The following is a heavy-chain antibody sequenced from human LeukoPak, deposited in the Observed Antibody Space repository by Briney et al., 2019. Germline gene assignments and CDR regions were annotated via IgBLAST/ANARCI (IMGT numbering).Heavy chain of an antibody. V-gene: IGHV3-30*03. J-gene: IGHJ5*02. D-gene: IGHD6-19*01. CDR2: ISYDGSNK. Sequence: GRSLRLSCAASGFTFSSYGMHWVRQAPGKGLEWVAVISYDGSNKYYADSVKGRFTISRDNSKNTLYLQMNSLRAEDTAVYYCARDRASSGWYRNWFDPWGQGTLVTVSS. CDR1: GFTFSSYG. CDR3: ARDRASSGWYRNWFDP.